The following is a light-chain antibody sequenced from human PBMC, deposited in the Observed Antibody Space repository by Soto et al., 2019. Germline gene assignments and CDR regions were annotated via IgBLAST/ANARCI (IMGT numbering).Light chain of an antibody. Sequence: PLSVSLGDSANLSCRANQTVSSYLAWYQQKPGQAPRLLIYGASTRATGIPARFSGSGSGTEFTLTISSLQPDDFATYYCQQYNSYSEAFGQGTKVDIK. CDR1: QTVSSY. J-gene: IGKJ1*01. V-gene: IGKV3-15*01. CDR3: QQYNSYSEA. CDR2: GAS.